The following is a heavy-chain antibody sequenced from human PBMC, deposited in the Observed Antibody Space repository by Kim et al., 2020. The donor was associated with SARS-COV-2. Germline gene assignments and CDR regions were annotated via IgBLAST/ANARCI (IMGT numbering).Heavy chain of an antibody. V-gene: IGHV3-11*05. CDR3: ARVSLGSSSWYYFDY. Sequence: DPLKGRFTHPRDNTKNTLYLQMNDRRADDTAVYYCARVSLGSSSWYYFDYWGQGTLVTVSS. J-gene: IGHJ4*02. D-gene: IGHD6-13*01.